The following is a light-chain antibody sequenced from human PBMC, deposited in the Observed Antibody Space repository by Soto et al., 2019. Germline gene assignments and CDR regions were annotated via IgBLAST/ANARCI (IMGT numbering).Light chain of an antibody. Sequence: DIQMTQSPSTLSAYVGDRVSITCRASQSVGNSLAWYLQRPGKAPKLLIFDASTLESGVPSKFSGSGSDTEFTFTISSLQPDDSATYNSQQYNTYGLTVGGGTKVEIK. CDR1: QSVGNS. CDR3: QQYNTYGLT. V-gene: IGKV1-5*01. J-gene: IGKJ4*02. CDR2: DAS.